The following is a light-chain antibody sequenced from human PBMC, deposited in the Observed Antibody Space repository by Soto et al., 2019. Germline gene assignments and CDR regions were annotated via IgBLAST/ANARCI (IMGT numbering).Light chain of an antibody. Sequence: DFQMTQSPSTLSASLGDRVTITCRASQSVDKWLAWYQQKPGKAPKLIIYKASALQSGVPSRFSGSGSGTEFTLTINGLQPDDFATYYCQQYDTSSRTFGQGTKVEIK. V-gene: IGKV1-5*03. CDR3: QQYDTSSRT. J-gene: IGKJ1*01. CDR1: QSVDKW. CDR2: KAS.